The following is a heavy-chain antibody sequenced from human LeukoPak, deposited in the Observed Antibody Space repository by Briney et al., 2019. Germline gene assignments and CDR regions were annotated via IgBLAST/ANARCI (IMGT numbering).Heavy chain of an antibody. Sequence: SETLSLTCTVSGGSISSSSYYWGWIRQPPGKGLEWSGSIYYSGSTYYNPSLKSRVSISVDTSKNQFSLKLSSVTAADTAVYYCARPGVGATPHYYYYGMDVWGQGTTVTVSS. V-gene: IGHV4-39*01. CDR3: ARPGVGATPHYYYYGMDV. CDR2: IYYSGST. CDR1: GGSISSSSYY. J-gene: IGHJ6*02. D-gene: IGHD1-26*01.